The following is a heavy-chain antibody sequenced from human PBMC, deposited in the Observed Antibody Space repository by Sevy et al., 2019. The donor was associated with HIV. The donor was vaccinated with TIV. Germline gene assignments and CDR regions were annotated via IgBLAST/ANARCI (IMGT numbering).Heavy chain of an antibody. CDR1: GFSITSYW. CDR2: MNEDGSVT. CDR3: VKDFGGPTDY. D-gene: IGHD3-16*01. Sequence: GGSLRLSCAGSGFSITSYWMHWVRQAPGKGLVWVSRMNEDGSVTNHADSVRGLFTISRDIAKNTLYLQMNSLSVDDTAVYYCVKDFGGPTDYWGQGNVVTVSS. J-gene: IGHJ4*02. V-gene: IGHV3-74*01.